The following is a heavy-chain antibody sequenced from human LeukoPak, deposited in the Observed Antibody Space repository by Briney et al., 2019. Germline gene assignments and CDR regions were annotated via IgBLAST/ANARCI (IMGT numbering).Heavy chain of an antibody. CDR2: IIPILGIA. CDR3: ARDLYYGSGSYFPPY. D-gene: IGHD3-10*01. J-gene: IGHJ4*02. V-gene: IGHV1-69*04. CDR1: GGTFSSYA. Sequence: SVMVSCKASGGTFSSYATSWVRQAPGQGLEWMGRIIPILGIANYAQKFQGRVTITADKSTSTAYMELSSLRSEDTAVYYCARDLYYGSGSYFPPYWGQGTLVTVSS.